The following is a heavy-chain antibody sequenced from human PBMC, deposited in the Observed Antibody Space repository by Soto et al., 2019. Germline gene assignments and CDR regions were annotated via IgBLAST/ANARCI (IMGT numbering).Heavy chain of an antibody. D-gene: IGHD6-13*01. CDR1: GFTFSSYG. J-gene: IGHJ5*02. Sequence: GGSLRLSCAASGFTFSSYGMHWVRQAPGKGLEWVAVIWYDGSNKYYADSVKGRFTISRDNSKNTLYLQMNSLRAEDTAVYYCARDSAAGTDAGWFDPWGQGTLVTVSS. CDR2: IWYDGSNK. CDR3: ARDSAAGTDAGWFDP. V-gene: IGHV3-33*01.